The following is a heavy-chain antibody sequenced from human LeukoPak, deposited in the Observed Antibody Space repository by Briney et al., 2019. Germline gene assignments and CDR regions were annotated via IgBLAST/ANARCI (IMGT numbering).Heavy chain of an antibody. CDR1: GYSISSGYY. J-gene: IGHJ6*03. D-gene: IGHD5-24*01. CDR2: IYHSGST. V-gene: IGHV4-38-2*01. Sequence: SETLSLTCAVSGYSISSGYYWGWIRQPPGKGLEWIGCIYHSGSTYYNPSLKSRVTISVDTSKNQFSLKLSSVTAADTAVYYCARTRDGYKFGGYYYYYMDVWGKGTTVTVSS. CDR3: ARTRDGYKFGGYYYYYMDV.